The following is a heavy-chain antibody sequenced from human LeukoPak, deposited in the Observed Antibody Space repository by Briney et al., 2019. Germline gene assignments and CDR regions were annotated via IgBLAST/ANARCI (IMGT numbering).Heavy chain of an antibody. Sequence: GGSLRLSCAACGFTFSSYGMHWVRQAPGKGLEWVAVISYDGSNKYYADSVKGRFTISRDNSKNTLYLQMNSLRAEDTAVYYCAKLAALDYGDSQAFDYWGQGTLVTVSS. CDR3: AKLAALDYGDSQAFDY. V-gene: IGHV3-30*18. CDR1: GFTFSSYG. J-gene: IGHJ4*02. CDR2: ISYDGSNK. D-gene: IGHD4-17*01.